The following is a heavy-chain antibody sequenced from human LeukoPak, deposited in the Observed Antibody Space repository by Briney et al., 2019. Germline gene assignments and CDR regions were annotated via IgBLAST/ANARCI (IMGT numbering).Heavy chain of an antibody. J-gene: IGHJ4*02. CDR1: GGTFSSYA. V-gene: IGHV1-69*04. CDR3: ARVTGGATSSFDY. D-gene: IGHD1-26*01. Sequence: SVKVPCKASGGTFSSYAISWVRQAPGQGLEWMGRIIPILGIANYAQKFQGRVTITADKSTSTAYMELSSLRSEDTAVYYCARVTGGATSSFDYWGQGTLVTVSS. CDR2: IIPILGIA.